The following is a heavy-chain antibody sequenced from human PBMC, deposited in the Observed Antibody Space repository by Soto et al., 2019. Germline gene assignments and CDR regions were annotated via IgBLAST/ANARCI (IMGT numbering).Heavy chain of an antibody. D-gene: IGHD6-19*01. Sequence: EASVKVSCKASGGTFSSYAISWVRQAPGQGLEWMGGIIPIFGTANYAQKFQGRVTITADESTSTAYMELSSLRSEDTAVYYCASTPGIAVAGGENWFDPWGQGTLVTSPQ. J-gene: IGHJ5*02. CDR2: IIPIFGTA. V-gene: IGHV1-69*13. CDR3: ASTPGIAVAGGENWFDP. CDR1: GGTFSSYA.